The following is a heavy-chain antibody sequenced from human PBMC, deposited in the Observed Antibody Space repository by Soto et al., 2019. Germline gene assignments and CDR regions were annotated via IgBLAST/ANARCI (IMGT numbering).Heavy chain of an antibody. D-gene: IGHD6-13*01. CDR2: IYPGDSDT. CDR1: GYSFTSYW. Sequence: GESLKISCEGSGYSFTSYWIGWVRQMPGKGLEWMGIIYPGDSDTRYSPSFQGQVTISADKSISTAYLQWSRLKAPDPAMSNCPGLGLAAAGFDAFDIWGKGTMGAVSS. V-gene: IGHV5-51*01. J-gene: IGHJ3*02. CDR3: PGLGLAAAGFDAFDI.